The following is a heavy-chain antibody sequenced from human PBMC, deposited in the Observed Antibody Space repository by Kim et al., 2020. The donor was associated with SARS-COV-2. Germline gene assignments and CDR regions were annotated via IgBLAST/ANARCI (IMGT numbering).Heavy chain of an antibody. V-gene: IGHV4-34*01. J-gene: IGHJ5*02. CDR1: GGSFSGYY. D-gene: IGHD6-19*01. CDR3: ARVGLGQWLVPGHNWFDP. CDR2: INHSGST. Sequence: SETLSLTCAVYGGSFSGYYWSWIRQPPGKGLEWIGEINHSGSTNYNPSLKSRVTISVDTSKNQFSLKLSSVTAADTAVYYCARVGLGQWLVPGHNWFDPWGQGTLVTVSS.